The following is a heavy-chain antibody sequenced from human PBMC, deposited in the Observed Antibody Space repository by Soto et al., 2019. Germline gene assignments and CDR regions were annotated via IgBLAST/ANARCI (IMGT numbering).Heavy chain of an antibody. Sequence: GASVKVSCKASGYTFTSYGISWVRQAPGQGLEWMGWISAYNGNTNYAQKLQGRVTMTTDTSTSTAYMELRSLRSDDTAVYYCARNDLGYRTPGHYFAYWGQGTLVTVSS. CDR2: ISAYNGNT. V-gene: IGHV1-18*01. CDR3: ARNDLGYRTPGHYFAY. CDR1: GYTFTSYG. D-gene: IGHD1-1*01. J-gene: IGHJ4*02.